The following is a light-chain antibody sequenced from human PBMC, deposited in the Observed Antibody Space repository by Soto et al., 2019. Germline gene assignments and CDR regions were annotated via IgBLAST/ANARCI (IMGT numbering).Light chain of an antibody. CDR1: QNINNK. CDR2: GES. J-gene: IGKJ2*01. V-gene: IGKV3-15*01. CDR3: QQHRDWRPYT. Sequence: EIVMTQSPATLAVSPGERATLSCRASQNINNKLAWYQQKAGQAPRLLISGESPRAAGVPDRFSGSGSGTEFTLTISSLQSEGFAVYYCQQHRDWRPYTFGQGAKVEI.